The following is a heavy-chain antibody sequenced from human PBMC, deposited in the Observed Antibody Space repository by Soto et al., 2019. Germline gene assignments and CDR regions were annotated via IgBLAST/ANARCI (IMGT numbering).Heavy chain of an antibody. V-gene: IGHV1-24*01. CDR3: ATWMDVVVVPAARNGMDV. J-gene: IGHJ6*02. CDR1: GYTLTELS. Sequence: ASVKVSCKVSGYTLTELSMHWVRQAPGKGLEWMGGFDPEDGETIYAQKFQGRVTMTEDTSTDTAYMELSSLRSEDTAVYYCATWMDVVVVPAARNGMDVWGQGTTVTVSS. D-gene: IGHD2-2*03. CDR2: FDPEDGET.